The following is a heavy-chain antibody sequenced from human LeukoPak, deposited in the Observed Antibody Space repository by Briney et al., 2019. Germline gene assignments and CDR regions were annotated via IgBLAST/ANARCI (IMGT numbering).Heavy chain of an antibody. J-gene: IGHJ4*02. D-gene: IGHD3-16*02. Sequence: KSSETLSLTCTVSGGSISSSSYYWGWIRQPPGKGLEWIGSIYYGGSTYYNPSLKSRVTISVDTSKNQFSLKLSSVTAADTAVYYCAITFGGVIVIGYWGQGTLVTVSS. CDR3: AITFGGVIVIGY. CDR1: GGSISSSSYY. V-gene: IGHV4-39*01. CDR2: IYYGGST.